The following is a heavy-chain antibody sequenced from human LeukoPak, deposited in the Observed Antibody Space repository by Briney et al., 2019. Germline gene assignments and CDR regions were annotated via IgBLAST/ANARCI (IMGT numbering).Heavy chain of an antibody. CDR3: ARSSCSGGSCTDYYYYYGMDV. Sequence: GGSLRLSCAASGFTFSSYGMHWARQAPGKGLEWVAVIWYDGSNKYYADSVKGRFTISRDNSKNTLYLQMNSLRAEDTAVYYCARSSCSGGSCTDYYYYYGMDVWGQGTTVTVSS. D-gene: IGHD2-15*01. J-gene: IGHJ6*02. V-gene: IGHV3-33*01. CDR2: IWYDGSNK. CDR1: GFTFSSYG.